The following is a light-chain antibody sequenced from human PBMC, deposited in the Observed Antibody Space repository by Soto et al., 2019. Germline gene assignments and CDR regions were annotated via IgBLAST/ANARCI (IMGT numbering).Light chain of an antibody. Sequence: AIRMTQSPSSFSASTGDRVTITCRASQGISSYLAWYQQKPGKAPKLLIYAASTLQSGVPSRFSGSGSGTDFTLTISNVQAEDFATYYCQQTYSIFITFGQGTRLEIK. V-gene: IGKV1-8*01. CDR3: QQTYSIFIT. CDR1: QGISSY. J-gene: IGKJ5*01. CDR2: AAS.